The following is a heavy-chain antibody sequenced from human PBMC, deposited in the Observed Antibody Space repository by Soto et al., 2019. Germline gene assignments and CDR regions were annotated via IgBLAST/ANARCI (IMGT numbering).Heavy chain of an antibody. CDR2: ISYDGSNK. V-gene: IGHV3-30*18. CDR1: GFTFSSYG. D-gene: IGHD3-3*01. CDR3: AKDRGIVYDFWSGEGMDV. Sequence: GGSLRLSCAASGFTFSSYGMHWVRQAPGKGLEWVAVISYDGSNKYYADSVKGRFTISRDNSKNTLYLQMNSLRAEDTAVYYCAKDRGIVYDFWSGEGMDVWGQVPTLTVSS. J-gene: IGHJ6*02.